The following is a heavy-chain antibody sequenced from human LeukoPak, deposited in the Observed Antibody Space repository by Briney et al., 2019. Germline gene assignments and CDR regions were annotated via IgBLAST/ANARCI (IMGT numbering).Heavy chain of an antibody. CDR3: ARDRGYCSSTSCYTFDY. CDR1: GYTFTSYD. V-gene: IGHV1-8*03. J-gene: IGHJ4*02. Sequence: ASVKVSCKASGYTFTSYDINWVRQATGQGLEWMGWMNPNSGNTGYAQKFQGRVTITRNTSISTAYMELSSPRSEDTAVYYCARDRGYCSSTSCYTFDYWGQGTLVTVSS. D-gene: IGHD2-2*02. CDR2: MNPNSGNT.